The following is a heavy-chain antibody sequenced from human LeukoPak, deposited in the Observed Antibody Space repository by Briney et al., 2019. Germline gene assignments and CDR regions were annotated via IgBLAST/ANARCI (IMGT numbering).Heavy chain of an antibody. J-gene: IGHJ4*02. CDR3: ARLSGKVATAYFDY. Sequence: GASVKVSCKASGYTFTSYDINWVRQATGQGLEWMGWMNPNSGNTGYAQKFQGRVTITRNTSISTAYMELSSLRSEDTAVYYCARLSGKVATAYFDYWGQGTLVTVSS. V-gene: IGHV1-8*03. CDR2: MNPNSGNT. D-gene: IGHD5-12*01. CDR1: GYTFTSYD.